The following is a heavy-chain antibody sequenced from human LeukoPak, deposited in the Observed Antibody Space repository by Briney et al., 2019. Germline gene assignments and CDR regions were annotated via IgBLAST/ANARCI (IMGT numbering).Heavy chain of an antibody. CDR3: ARGGTRGYNYGYGTYYYYMDV. CDR2: MNPNSGHT. CDR1: GYTFTSYD. D-gene: IGHD5-18*01. J-gene: IGHJ6*03. Sequence: GASVKVSCKASGYTFTSYDVNWVRQATGQGLEWMVWMNPNSGHTGYAQKFQGRVTMTRNTSISTAYMEVSSLRSEDTAVYYCARGGTRGYNYGYGTYYYYMDVWGKGTTVTVSS. V-gene: IGHV1-8*01.